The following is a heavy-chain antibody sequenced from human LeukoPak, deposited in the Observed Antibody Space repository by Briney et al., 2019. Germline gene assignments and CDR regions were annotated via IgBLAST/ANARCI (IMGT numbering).Heavy chain of an antibody. V-gene: IGHV3-48*02. Sequence: PGGSLRLSCAVSGFTFSSYSMNWVRQAPGKGLEWISYISSSTSTIYYADSVKGRFTISRDNARSSLYPQMNSLRDDDTAVYYCARVHGSGSLGYWGQGTLVTVSS. D-gene: IGHD3-10*01. CDR1: GFTFSSYS. CDR2: ISSSTSTI. CDR3: ARVHGSGSLGY. J-gene: IGHJ4*02.